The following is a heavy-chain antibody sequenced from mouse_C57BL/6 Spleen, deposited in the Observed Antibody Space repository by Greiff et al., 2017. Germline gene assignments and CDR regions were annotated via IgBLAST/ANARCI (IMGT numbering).Heavy chain of an antibody. V-gene: IGHV5-17*01. J-gene: IGHJ4*01. CDR3: ARSTTMDY. D-gene: IGHD1-1*01. CDR2: ISSGRSTI. Sequence: EVKVEESGGGLVKPGGSLKLSCAASGFTFSDYGMHWVRQAPEKGLEWVAYISSGRSTIYYADTVKGRFTISRDNAKNTLCLQMTSLRSEDTAMYYCARSTTMDYWGQGTSVTVAS. CDR1: GFTFSDYG.